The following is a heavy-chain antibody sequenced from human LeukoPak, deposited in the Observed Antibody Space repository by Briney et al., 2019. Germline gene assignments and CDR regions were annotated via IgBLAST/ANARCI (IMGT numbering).Heavy chain of an antibody. J-gene: IGHJ4*02. CDR2: ISSSGGNR. CDR1: GFTFSDHY. V-gene: IGHV3-11*04. CDR3: AAGEIPGDS. D-gene: IGHD1-14*01. Sequence: TGGSLRLSCAASGFTFSDHYMSWIRQAPGKGLEWVSYISSSGGNRYYAESVKGRFTISRDDARKSLFLQMNSVRAEDTAVYFCAAGEIPGDSWGQGTLVTVSS.